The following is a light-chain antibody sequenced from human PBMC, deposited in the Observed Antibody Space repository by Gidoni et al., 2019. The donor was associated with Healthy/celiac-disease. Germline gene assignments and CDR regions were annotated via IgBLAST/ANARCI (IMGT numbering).Light chain of an antibody. CDR2: GAS. CDR3: QQYGSSPPGGF. Sequence: EIVLTQSPGTLSLPPGERATLSCRASQSVSRSYLAWYQQKPGQAPRLLLYGASSRATGIPDRFSGSGSGTDFTLTISILEPEDFAGYYCQQYGSSPPGGFFGGGTKVEIK. J-gene: IGKJ4*01. CDR1: QSVSRSY. V-gene: IGKV3-20*01.